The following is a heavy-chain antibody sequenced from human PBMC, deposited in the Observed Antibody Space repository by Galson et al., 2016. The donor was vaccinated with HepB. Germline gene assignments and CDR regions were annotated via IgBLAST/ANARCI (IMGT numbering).Heavy chain of an antibody. V-gene: IGHV3-7*01. CDR1: GFTLGSFW. CDR3: AREAAAGY. Sequence: SLRLSCVASGFTLGSFWMTWVRQSPGRGLEWVSTIKPDDSGRYYVDSVKGRFTISRDNAKNSLYLQMSSLRAEDTAVYYCAREAAAGYWGQGTLVTVSS. D-gene: IGHD6-25*01. CDR2: IKPDDSGR. J-gene: IGHJ4*02.